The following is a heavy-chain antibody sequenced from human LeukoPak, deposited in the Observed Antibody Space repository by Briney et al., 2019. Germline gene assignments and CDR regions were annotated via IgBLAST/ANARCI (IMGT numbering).Heavy chain of an antibody. Sequence: ASVKVSCKVSGYTLTELSMHWVRQAPGKGLEWMGGFDPEDGETIYAQKFQGRVTMTEDTSTDTAYMEPSSLRSEDTAVYYCATGDLNSSGWYLVDYWGQGTLVTVSS. D-gene: IGHD6-19*01. J-gene: IGHJ4*02. CDR1: GYTLTELS. CDR2: FDPEDGET. V-gene: IGHV1-24*01. CDR3: ATGDLNSSGWYLVDY.